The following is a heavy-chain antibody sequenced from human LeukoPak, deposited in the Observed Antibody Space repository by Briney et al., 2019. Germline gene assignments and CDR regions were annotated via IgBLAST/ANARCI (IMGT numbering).Heavy chain of an antibody. D-gene: IGHD5-24*01. CDR3: ARADMATTYYFDY. V-gene: IGHV3-21*01. CDR1: GFTFSSYA. Sequence: GGSLRLSCAASGFTFSSYAMSWVRQAPGKGLEWVSSISSSSSYIYYADSVKGRVTISRDNAKNSLYLQMNSLRAEDTAVYYCARADMATTYYFDYWGQGTPVTVSS. J-gene: IGHJ4*02. CDR2: ISSSSSYI.